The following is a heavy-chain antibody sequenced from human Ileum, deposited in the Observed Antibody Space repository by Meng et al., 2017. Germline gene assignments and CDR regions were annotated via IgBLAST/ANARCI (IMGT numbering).Heavy chain of an antibody. CDR1: GGSGSSGLYY. CDR3: ARDSGWFDR. Sequence: LQESGPGLWRPSESLSLPCTVSGGSGSSGLYYWSWIRQPPGKGLEWIGYIYYSGSINYNPSLKSRVTISVDTSKNQFSLNLSSVTAADTAVYYCARDSGWFDRWGQGTLVTVSS. CDR2: IYYSGSI. J-gene: IGHJ5*02. V-gene: IGHV4-61*01.